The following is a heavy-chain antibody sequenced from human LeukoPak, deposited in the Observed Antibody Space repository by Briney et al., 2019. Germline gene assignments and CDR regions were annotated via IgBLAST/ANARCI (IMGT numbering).Heavy chain of an antibody. J-gene: IGHJ4*02. CDR3: ARSRTLWGYFDP. V-gene: IGHV4-34*01. CDR1: GGSFSYY. D-gene: IGHD3-10*01. Sequence: PSETLSLTCAVYGGSFSYYWTWIRQTPGKGLEWIGEINPSGGTNYNPSLKSRVTISVDTSKNQLPLKLNSVTAEDTALYYCARSRTLWGYFDPWGQGTLVTVSS. CDR2: INPSGGT.